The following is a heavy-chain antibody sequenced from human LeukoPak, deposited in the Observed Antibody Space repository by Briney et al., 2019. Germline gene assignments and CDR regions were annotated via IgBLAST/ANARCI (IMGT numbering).Heavy chain of an antibody. J-gene: IGHJ4*02. CDR3: STEPVNYGSGTLGGY. V-gene: IGHV1-8*01. CDR2: MNPNSGNT. CDR1: GYTFTSYD. Sequence: ASVKVSYKASGYTFTSYDINWVRQATGQGLEWMGWMNPNSGNTGYAQKFQGRVTMTRNTSISTAYMELSSLRSEDTAVYYCSTEPVNYGSGTLGGYWGQGTLVTVSS. D-gene: IGHD3-10*01.